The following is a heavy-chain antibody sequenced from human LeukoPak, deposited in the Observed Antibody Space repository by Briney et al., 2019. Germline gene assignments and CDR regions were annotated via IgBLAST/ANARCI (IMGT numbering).Heavy chain of an antibody. J-gene: IGHJ4*02. V-gene: IGHV1-18*01. Sequence: ASVKVSCKASGYTFTSYGISWVRQAPGQGLEWMGWISAYNGKTNYAQKLQGRVTMTTDTSTSTAYMELRSLRSDATAVYYCARDRFEYSSSAGSVSGYWGQGTLVTVSS. CDR1: GYTFTSYG. D-gene: IGHD6-6*01. CDR2: ISAYNGKT. CDR3: ARDRFEYSSSAGSVSGY.